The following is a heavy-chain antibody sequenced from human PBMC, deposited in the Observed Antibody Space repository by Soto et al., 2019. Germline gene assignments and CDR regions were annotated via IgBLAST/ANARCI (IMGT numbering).Heavy chain of an antibody. CDR3: ASGEDMITFGGVIVKYYFDY. CDR2: IYYSGST. V-gene: IGHV4-39*01. Sequence: SETLSLTCTVSGGSISSSSYYWGWIRQPPGKGLEWIGSIYYSGSTYYNPSLKSRVTISVDTSKNQFSLKLSSVTAADTAVYYCASGEDMITFGGVIVKYYFDYWGQGTLVTVSS. D-gene: IGHD3-16*02. J-gene: IGHJ4*02. CDR1: GGSISSSSYY.